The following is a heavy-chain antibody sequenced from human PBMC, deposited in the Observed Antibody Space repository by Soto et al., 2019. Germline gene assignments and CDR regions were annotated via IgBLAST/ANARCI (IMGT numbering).Heavy chain of an antibody. D-gene: IGHD6-6*01. J-gene: IGHJ6*02. V-gene: IGHV1-69*13. CDR1: GGTFSSYA. CDR2: IIPIFGTA. Sequence: GASVKVSCKASGGTFSSYAISWVRQAPGQGLEWMGGIIPIFGTANYAQKFQGRVTITADESTSTAYMELSSLRSEDTAVYYCARVTYSSSSVLHYYYGMDVWGQGTTVTVSS. CDR3: ARVTYSSSSVLHYYYGMDV.